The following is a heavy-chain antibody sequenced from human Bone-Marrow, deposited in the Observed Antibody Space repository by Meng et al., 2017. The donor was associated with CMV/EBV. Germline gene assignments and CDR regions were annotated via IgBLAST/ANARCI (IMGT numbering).Heavy chain of an antibody. Sequence: AAYGGSFRGYYGSWTRKPPGKGLEWIGEINHSGSTNYNPSLKSRVTISVDTSKNQFSLKLSSVTAADTAVYYCARGRRYSGSYYGEWGQGTLVTVSS. D-gene: IGHD1-26*01. V-gene: IGHV4-34*01. CDR1: GGSFRGYY. CDR3: ARGRRYSGSYYGE. CDR2: INHSGST. J-gene: IGHJ4*02.